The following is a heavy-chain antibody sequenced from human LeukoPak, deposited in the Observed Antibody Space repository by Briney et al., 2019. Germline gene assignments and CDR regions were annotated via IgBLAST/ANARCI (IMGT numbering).Heavy chain of an antibody. V-gene: IGHV3-30*18. Sequence: GGSLRLSCAASGFTFGGYGFHWVRQAPGKGLEWVASISYDGSEIYYAESVKGRFTISRDNSKNTLYVQMNSLRAEDTAVYSCAKDREGRGYNYGTFFDSWGQGTRVTVPS. J-gene: IGHJ4*02. CDR1: GFTFGGYG. D-gene: IGHD5-18*01. CDR3: AKDREGRGYNYGTFFDS. CDR2: ISYDGSEI.